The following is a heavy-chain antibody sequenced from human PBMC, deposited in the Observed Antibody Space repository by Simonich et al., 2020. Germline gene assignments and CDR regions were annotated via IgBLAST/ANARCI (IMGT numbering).Heavy chain of an antibody. V-gene: IGHV1-18*01. J-gene: IGHJ4*02. CDR3: ARASRGTWWYYYFDY. D-gene: IGHD2-15*01. Sequence: QVQLVQSGAEVKKPGASVKVSCKASGYTFTSYGISWVRQAPGQGLEWMVRISAYNGKTNYAQKLQGRVTMTTDTSTSTAYMELRSLRSDDTAVYYCARASRGTWWYYYFDYWGQGTLVTVSS. CDR2: ISAYNGKT. CDR1: GYTFTSYG.